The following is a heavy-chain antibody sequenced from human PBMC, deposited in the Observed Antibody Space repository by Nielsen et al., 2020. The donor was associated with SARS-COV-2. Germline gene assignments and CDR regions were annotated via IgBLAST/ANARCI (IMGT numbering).Heavy chain of an antibody. CDR1: GGSISSGGYY. D-gene: IGHD1-1*01. V-gene: IGHV4-31*03. CDR2: IYYSGST. CDR3: ARDGRTQLERHYYYGMDV. Sequence: TLSLTCTVSGGSISSGGYYWSWIRQHPGKGLEWIGYIYYSGSTYYNPSLKSRVTISVDTSKNQFSLKLSSVTAADTAVYYCARDGRTQLERHYYYGMDVWGQGTTVTVSS. J-gene: IGHJ6*02.